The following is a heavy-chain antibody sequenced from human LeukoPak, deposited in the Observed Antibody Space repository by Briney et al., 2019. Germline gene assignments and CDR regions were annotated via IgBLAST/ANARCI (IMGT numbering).Heavy chain of an antibody. CDR1: GATLHRFA. V-gene: IGHV3-23*01. J-gene: IGHJ4*02. CDR2: TSGSEDST. CDR3: TKDLMTGFSSGWYFGY. D-gene: IGHD6-19*01. Sequence: GGSLRLSCAASGATLHRFAMSWVRQAPGKGLEWLAVTSGSEDSTHYADSVRGRFIISTDSSKKSLYLQMNSLRAEDTAVYYCTKDLMTGFSSGWYFGYRGLGTLVTVSS.